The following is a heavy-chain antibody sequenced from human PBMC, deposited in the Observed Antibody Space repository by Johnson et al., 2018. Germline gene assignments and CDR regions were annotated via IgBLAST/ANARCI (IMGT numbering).Heavy chain of an antibody. Sequence: QVQLVESGAEVKKPGASVKVSCKASGGTFSSYAISWVRQAPGQGLEWMGGIIPIFGTANYAQKFQGRVTITADESTSTAYMELRSLRSEDTAVYSCSRADSSSSGTYYYYGMDVWGQGTTVTVSS. CDR3: SRADSSSSGTYYYYGMDV. D-gene: IGHD6-6*01. J-gene: IGHJ6*02. CDR2: IIPIFGTA. V-gene: IGHV1-69*01. CDR1: GGTFSSYA.